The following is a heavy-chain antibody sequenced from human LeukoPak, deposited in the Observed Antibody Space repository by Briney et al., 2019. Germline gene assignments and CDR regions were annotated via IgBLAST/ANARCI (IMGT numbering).Heavy chain of an antibody. J-gene: IGHJ6*04. Sequence: GGSLRLSCAASGFTVSSSYMSWVRQAPGKGLEWVSVIYSGGSSYYADSVKGRFTISRDNPKNTLYLQMNSLRAADTAVYYCVRDFMGYCGGECYSRWGKGTTVTVSS. CDR3: VRDFMGYCGGECYSR. CDR1: GFTVSSSY. V-gene: IGHV3-66*02. CDR2: IYSGGSS. D-gene: IGHD2-21*01.